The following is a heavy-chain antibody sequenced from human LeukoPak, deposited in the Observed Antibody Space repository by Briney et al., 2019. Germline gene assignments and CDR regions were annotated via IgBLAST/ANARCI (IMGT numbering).Heavy chain of an antibody. D-gene: IGHD3-22*01. CDR1: GGSLSTYY. Sequence: PSETLSLTCTVSGGSLSTYYWSWTRQPPGKGLEWIGYIYYTGSTNYNPSLKSRLTISVDTSKNQFSLRLSSVTAADTAVYYCARYYSDSSGYYRYFDYWGQGTLVTVSS. CDR3: ARYYSDSSGYYRYFDY. V-gene: IGHV4-59*01. CDR2: IYYTGST. J-gene: IGHJ4*02.